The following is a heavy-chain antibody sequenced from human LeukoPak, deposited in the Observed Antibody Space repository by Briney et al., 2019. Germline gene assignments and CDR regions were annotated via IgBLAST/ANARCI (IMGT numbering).Heavy chain of an antibody. D-gene: IGHD3-10*01. CDR2: ISYDGSNK. J-gene: IGHJ4*02. CDR3: VKGASLLWFGELGGY. V-gene: IGHV3-30*14. Sequence: GGSLRLSCAASGFTFSSYAMHWVRQAPGKGLEWVAVISYDGSNKYYADSVKGRFTISRDNSKNTLYLQMSSLRAEDTAVYYCVKGASLLWFGELGGYWGQGTLVTVSS. CDR1: GFTFSSYA.